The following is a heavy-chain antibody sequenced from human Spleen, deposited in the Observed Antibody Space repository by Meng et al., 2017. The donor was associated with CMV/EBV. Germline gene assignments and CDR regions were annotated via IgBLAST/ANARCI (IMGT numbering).Heavy chain of an antibody. V-gene: IGHV4-59*01. CDR1: GGSISTYY. Sequence: ESLKISCIVSGGSISTYYWNWIRQPPGRGLEWIGYIYYSGSTNYNPTLESRASISVDTSKNHFFLRLTSVTAADTAVYYCARVSLRGNWFDSWGQGTLVTVSS. CDR3: ARVSLRGNWFDS. CDR2: IYYSGST. J-gene: IGHJ5*01. D-gene: IGHD3-10*01.